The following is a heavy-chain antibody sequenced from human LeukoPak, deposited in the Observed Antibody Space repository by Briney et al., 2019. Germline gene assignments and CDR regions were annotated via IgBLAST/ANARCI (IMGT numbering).Heavy chain of an antibody. CDR2: IYSGGST. J-gene: IGHJ6*03. CDR3: ARDGYGNNYMDV. Sequence: GGSLRLSCAASGFSVSSNFMSWVRQAPGKGLEWVSVIYSGGSTYYADSVKGRFTISRDNSKNTLSLQMNSLRAEDTAVYYCARDGYGNNYMDVWGKGTTVTVSS. CDR1: GFSVSSNF. D-gene: IGHD1/OR15-1a*01. V-gene: IGHV3-53*01.